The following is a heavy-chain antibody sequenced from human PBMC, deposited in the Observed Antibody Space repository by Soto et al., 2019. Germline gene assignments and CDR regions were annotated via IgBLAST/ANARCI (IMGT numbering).Heavy chain of an antibody. V-gene: IGHV3-74*01. CDR1: GFTFTEYW. CDR3: ARGLKNYYGTDV. CDR2: INADGTRT. D-gene: IGHD3-16*01. J-gene: IGHJ6*02. Sequence: EEQLVESGGGLVQPGGSLRLSCAASGFTFTEYWMHWVRHVPGKGLVWVSRINADGTRTGYADSVKGRFTISRDNAKNTVDRQMNSLRAEDTALFYCARGLKNYYGTDVWGQGTTVTVSS.